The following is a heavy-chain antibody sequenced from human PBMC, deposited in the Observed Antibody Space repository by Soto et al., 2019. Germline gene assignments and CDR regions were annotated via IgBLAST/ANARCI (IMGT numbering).Heavy chain of an antibody. D-gene: IGHD3-16*01. V-gene: IGHV3-7*05. J-gene: IGHJ3*02. CDR1: GFSFGGDW. Sequence: DVQLTESGGGLVQPGGSLRLSFGASGFSFGGDWMAWVRQAPGKGLEWVANIRKDGSLEQYAGSVRGRFRVSRDNARASLYLQMNSLRLEATAVYYCTRNANYRDDSAYYDVFDIWGQRTMVPVSS. CDR2: IRKDGSLE. CDR3: TRNANYRDDSAYYDVFDI.